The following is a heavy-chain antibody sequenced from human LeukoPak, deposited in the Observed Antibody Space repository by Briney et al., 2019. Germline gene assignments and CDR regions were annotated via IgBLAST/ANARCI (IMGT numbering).Heavy chain of an antibody. CDR1: GGSISSGSYY. D-gene: IGHD3-3*01. Sequence: SETLSLTCTVSGGSISSGSYYWSWIRQPAGKGLEWIGRIYTSGSTNYNPSLKSRVTISVDTTKNQFSQTLSSVTAADTAVYYCAREGYDFWTRNWFDPWGQGTLVTVSS. J-gene: IGHJ5*02. CDR2: IYTSGST. CDR3: AREGYDFWTRNWFDP. V-gene: IGHV4-61*02.